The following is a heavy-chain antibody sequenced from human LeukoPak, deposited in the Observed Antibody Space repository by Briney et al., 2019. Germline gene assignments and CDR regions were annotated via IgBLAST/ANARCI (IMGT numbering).Heavy chain of an antibody. V-gene: IGHV3-7*01. CDR3: ARDREVRGVIIVY. CDR1: GFTFSSYW. Sequence: GGSLRLSCAASGFTFSSYWMSWVRQAPGKGLEWVADIKQDGSEKYYVDSVKGRFTISRDNAKNSLYLQMNSLRAEDTSVYYCARDREVRGVIIVYWGQGTLVTVSS. D-gene: IGHD3-10*01. J-gene: IGHJ4*02. CDR2: IKQDGSEK.